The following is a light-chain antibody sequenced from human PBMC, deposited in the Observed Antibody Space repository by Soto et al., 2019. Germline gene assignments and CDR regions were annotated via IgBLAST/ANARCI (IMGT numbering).Light chain of an antibody. Sequence: QSVLTQPPSASGTHGQRVTISCSGSSSNIGSNYVYWYQQLPGTAPKLLIYRNNQRPSGVPDRFSGSKSGTSASLAISGLRSEDEADYYCAAWDDSLRVFGGGTKFTVL. CDR2: RNN. J-gene: IGLJ2*01. CDR1: SSNIGSNY. V-gene: IGLV1-47*01. CDR3: AAWDDSLRV.